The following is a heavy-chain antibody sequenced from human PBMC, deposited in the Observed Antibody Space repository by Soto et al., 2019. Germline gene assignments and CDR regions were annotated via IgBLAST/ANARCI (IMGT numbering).Heavy chain of an antibody. CDR3: ATGGRQWLVTSDFNY. Sequence: VQLVESGGGVVQPGRSLRLSCAASGFTFSDYAMHWVRQAPGKGLEWVAVVSHDGRNTHYADSVKGRFTISRDSSKNPLSLEMTSLGPEDTAVYYCATGGRQWLVTSDFNYWGQGALVTVSS. D-gene: IGHD6-19*01. CDR2: VSHDGRNT. J-gene: IGHJ4*02. CDR1: GFTFSDYA. V-gene: IGHV3-30*03.